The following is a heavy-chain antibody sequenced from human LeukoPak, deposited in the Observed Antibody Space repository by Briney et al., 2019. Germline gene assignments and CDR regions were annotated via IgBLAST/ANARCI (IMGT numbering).Heavy chain of an antibody. Sequence: GGSLRLSCAASGFTFSNAWMSWVRQAPGKGLEWVGHIKSKTDGGTTDYAAPVKGRFTISRDDSKNTLYLQMNSLKTEDTAVYYCTTDPPIFPTGNAFDIWGQGTMVTVSS. J-gene: IGHJ3*02. CDR3: TTDPPIFPTGNAFDI. CDR2: IKSKTDGGTT. V-gene: IGHV3-15*01. D-gene: IGHD3-9*01. CDR1: GFTFSNAW.